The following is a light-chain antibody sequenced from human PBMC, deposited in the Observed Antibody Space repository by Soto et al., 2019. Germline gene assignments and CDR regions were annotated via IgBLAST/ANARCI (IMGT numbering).Light chain of an antibody. CDR3: QQRSNWPQIT. CDR2: DAS. CDR1: QTVRNNY. Sequence: EIVLTQSPGTLSLSPGERATLSCRASQTVRNNYLAWYQQKPGQAPRLLIYDASSRATGIPDRFSGGGSGTDFTLTISRLEPEDFAVYYCQQRSNWPQITFGQGTRLEIK. V-gene: IGKV3D-20*02. J-gene: IGKJ5*01.